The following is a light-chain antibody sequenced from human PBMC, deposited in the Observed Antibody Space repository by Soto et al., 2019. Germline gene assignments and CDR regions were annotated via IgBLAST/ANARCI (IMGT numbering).Light chain of an antibody. CDR2: DAS. J-gene: IGKJ2*01. CDR3: QQYARPPFA. CDR1: QRISNSY. Sequence: VLTQSPGTLSLSPEERATLSCRASQRISNSYLAWYQQKPGQAPRLLLYDASSRATGIPDRVSGSGSGTDFTITISSLEPEDFAVYYCQQYARPPFAFGQGTKVEIK. V-gene: IGKV3-20*01.